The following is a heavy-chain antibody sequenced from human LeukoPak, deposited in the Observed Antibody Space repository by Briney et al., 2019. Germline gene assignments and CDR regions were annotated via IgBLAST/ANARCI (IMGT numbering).Heavy chain of an antibody. D-gene: IGHD3-10*01. CDR3: ARDGAYYYGSGSSYNGLDY. V-gene: IGHV3-33*01. J-gene: IGHJ4*02. CDR2: IWYDGSNK. Sequence: GRSLRLSCAASGFTFSSYGMHWVRQAPGKGLEWVALIWYDGSNKYYADSVKGRFTISRDNSKNTLYLEMNSLRAEDTAVYYCARDGAYYYGSGSSYNGLDYWGQGILVSVSS. CDR1: GFTFSSYG.